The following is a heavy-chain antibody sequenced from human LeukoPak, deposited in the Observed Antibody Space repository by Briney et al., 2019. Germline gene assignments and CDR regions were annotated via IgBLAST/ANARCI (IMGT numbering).Heavy chain of an antibody. D-gene: IGHD5-12*01. V-gene: IGHV1-8*03. CDR1: GYTFTSYD. CDR2: MNPNSGST. Sequence: ASVKVSCRASGYTFTSYDIYWVRQATGQGLEWMGWMNPNSGSTGYAQKFQGRVTITRNTSISTAYMELSGLRSEDTAVYYCARGRSTGYPYYFEYWGQGTLVTVSS. CDR3: ARGRSTGYPYYFEY. J-gene: IGHJ4*02.